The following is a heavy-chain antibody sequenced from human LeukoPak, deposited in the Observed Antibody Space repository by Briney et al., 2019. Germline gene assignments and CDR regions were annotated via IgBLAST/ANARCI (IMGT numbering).Heavy chain of an antibody. CDR2: IASDGSST. D-gene: IGHD4-23*01. CDR1: GFTFSSYW. Sequence: GGSLRLFCAASGFTFSSYWMNWVRQAPGKGLVWVSRIASDGSSTTYADSVKGRFSISRDNAKNTLYLQMNSLRVEDTAVYYCARGRPHGNDYWGQGTLVTVSS. V-gene: IGHV3-74*01. CDR3: ARGRPHGNDY. J-gene: IGHJ4*02.